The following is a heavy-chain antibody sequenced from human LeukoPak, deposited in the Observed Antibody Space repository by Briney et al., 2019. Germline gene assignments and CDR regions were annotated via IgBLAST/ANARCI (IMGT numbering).Heavy chain of an antibody. D-gene: IGHD6-13*01. V-gene: IGHV3-7*01. CDR3: ASGVAAPGLFDY. J-gene: IGHJ4*02. CDR2: IKQDGSEK. CDR1: GFTFSNYW. Sequence: GGSLRLSCAASGFTFSNYWMTWVRQAPGKGLEWVANIKQDGSEKYSVDSVKGRFTISRDNAKKSVYLQMNSLRVEDMAVYYCASGVAAPGLFDYRGQGTLVTVSS.